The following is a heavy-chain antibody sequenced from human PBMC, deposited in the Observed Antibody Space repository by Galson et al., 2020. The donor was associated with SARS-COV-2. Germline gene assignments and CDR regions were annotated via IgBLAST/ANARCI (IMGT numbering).Heavy chain of an antibody. Sequence: SGPTLVKTTQTLTLTCNFSGFSLSTSGLCVSWIRQPPGKTLEWLALIDWDDDKYYSTSLKTRLTISKDTSKNQVVLTMTNMDPVDTATYYCAGIRFPCYYGSGSFDYWGQGTLVTVSA. J-gene: IGHJ4*02. D-gene: IGHD3-10*01. CDR3: AGIRFPCYYGSGSFDY. CDR1: GFSLSTSGLC. V-gene: IGHV2-70*01. CDR2: IDWDDDK.